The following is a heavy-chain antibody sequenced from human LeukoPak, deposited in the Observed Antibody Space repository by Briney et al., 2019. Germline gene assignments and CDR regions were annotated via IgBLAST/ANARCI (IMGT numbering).Heavy chain of an antibody. CDR3: AKERYVWGSEGWFDP. CDR2: ISGSGHST. D-gene: IGHD3-16*01. Sequence: PGGSLRLSCTASGFTFTSSAMSWVRQAPGKGLEWVSAISGSGHSTDYADSVKGRFTVSRDNSKNTVYLQMNSLRVEDTAVYYCAKERYVWGSEGWFDPWGQGTLVTVSS. V-gene: IGHV3-23*01. CDR1: GFTFTSSA. J-gene: IGHJ5*02.